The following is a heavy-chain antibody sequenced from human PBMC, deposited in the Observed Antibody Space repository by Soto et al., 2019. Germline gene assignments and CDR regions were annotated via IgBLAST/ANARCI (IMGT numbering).Heavy chain of an antibody. CDR2: INHSGST. D-gene: IGHD1-26*01. V-gene: IGHV4-34*01. CDR3: ARGGGSYYYYYGMDA. CDR1: GGSFSGYY. J-gene: IGHJ6*02. Sequence: SESLSLTCAVYGGSFSGYYWSWIRQPPGKGLEWIGEINHSGSTNYNPSLKSRVTISVDTSKNQFSLKLSSVTAADTAVYYCARGGGSYYYYYGMDAWGQGTTVTVSS.